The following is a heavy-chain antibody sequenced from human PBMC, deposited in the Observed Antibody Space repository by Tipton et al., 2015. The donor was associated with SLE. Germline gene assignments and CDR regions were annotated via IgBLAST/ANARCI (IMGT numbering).Heavy chain of an antibody. CDR2: IRSKTYGGTT. J-gene: IGHJ3*02. Sequence: SLRLSCTTSGFKFDEFDINWVRQAPGKGLEWVGLIRSKTYGGTTQYAASVNGRFTISRDDSKSIAYLQMNSLETEDTALYFCARTWGRTALDIWGQGTMVTVSS. D-gene: IGHD3-16*01. CDR1: GFKFDEFD. CDR3: ARTWGRTALDI. V-gene: IGHV3-49*04.